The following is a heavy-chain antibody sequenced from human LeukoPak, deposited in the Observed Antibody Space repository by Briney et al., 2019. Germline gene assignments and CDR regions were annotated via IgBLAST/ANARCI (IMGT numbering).Heavy chain of an antibody. V-gene: IGHV4-39*07. D-gene: IGHD3-10*01. Sequence: SETLSLTCTVSGGSISISSYYWGWIRQPPGKGLEWIGRIYTSGSTNYNPSLKSRVTISVDTSKNQFSLKLSSVTAADTAVYYCARERLVVRGVIITYYYMDVWGKGTTVTISS. CDR3: ARERLVVRGVIITYYYMDV. J-gene: IGHJ6*03. CDR1: GGSISISSYY. CDR2: IYTSGST.